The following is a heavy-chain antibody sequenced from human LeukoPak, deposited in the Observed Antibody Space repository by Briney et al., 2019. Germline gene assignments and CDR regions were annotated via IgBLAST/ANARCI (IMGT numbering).Heavy chain of an antibody. CDR2: TNHSGST. Sequence: SETLSLTCAVYGGSFSGYYWSWIRQPPGKGLEWIGETNHSGSTNYNTSLKSRVTISVDTSKNQFSLKLSSVTAADTAVYYCARKGVLWFGKWGQGTLVTVSS. D-gene: IGHD3-10*01. CDR3: ARKGVLWFGK. J-gene: IGHJ4*02. V-gene: IGHV4-34*01. CDR1: GGSFSGYY.